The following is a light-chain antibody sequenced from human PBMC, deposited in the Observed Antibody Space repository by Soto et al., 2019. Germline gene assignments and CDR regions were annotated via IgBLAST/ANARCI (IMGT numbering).Light chain of an antibody. CDR2: AAS. V-gene: IGKV1-39*01. J-gene: IGKJ1*01. CDR1: QSISSY. CDR3: QQRKT. Sequence: DIQMTQSPSSLSASVGDRVTITCRASQSISSYLNWYQQKPGKAPKLLIYAASFLQSGVPSRFTGSGSGTDFTLTISSLQPEDFATYYCQQRKTFVQGTKVEIK.